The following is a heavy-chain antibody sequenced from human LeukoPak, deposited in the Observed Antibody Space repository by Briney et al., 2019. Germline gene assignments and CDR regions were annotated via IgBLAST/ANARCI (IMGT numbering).Heavy chain of an antibody. Sequence: PGGSLRLSCAASGFTFSNAWMSWVRQAPGKGLEWVSYISSSSSTIYYADSVKGRFTISRDNAKNSLYLQMNSLRAEDTAVYYCARVYGSGSYAAFDYWGQGTLVTVSS. D-gene: IGHD3-10*01. V-gene: IGHV3-48*01. J-gene: IGHJ4*02. CDR2: ISSSSSTI. CDR1: GFTFSNAW. CDR3: ARVYGSGSYAAFDY.